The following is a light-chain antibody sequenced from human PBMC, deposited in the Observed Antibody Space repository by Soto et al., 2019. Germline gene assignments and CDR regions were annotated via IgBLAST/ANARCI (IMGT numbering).Light chain of an antibody. V-gene: IGKV2-28*01. CDR2: LGS. Sequence: IVMTQSPLSLPVTPGEPASISCRSSQSLLHSNGYNYLDWYLQKPGQSPQLLIYLGSSRASGVPDRFSGGGSGTDFTLKISRVEAEDVGIYYCLQALQPPPTFGQGTKVEIK. CDR1: QSLLHSNGYNY. CDR3: LQALQPPPT. J-gene: IGKJ1*01.